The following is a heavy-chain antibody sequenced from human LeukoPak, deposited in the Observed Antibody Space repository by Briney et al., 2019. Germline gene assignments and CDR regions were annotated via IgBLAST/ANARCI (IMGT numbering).Heavy chain of an antibody. CDR2: ISGSDTST. CDR1: GFTFSDYA. CDR3: AREPRITIFGVVIGYMDV. V-gene: IGHV3-23*01. Sequence: GRSLRLSCAASGFTFSDYALSWVRQAPGKGLEWVSAISGSDTSTNYADSVKGRFTISRDNSKNTLYLQMNSLRAEDTAVYYCAREPRITIFGVVIGYMDVWGKGTTVTVSS. D-gene: IGHD3-3*01. J-gene: IGHJ6*03.